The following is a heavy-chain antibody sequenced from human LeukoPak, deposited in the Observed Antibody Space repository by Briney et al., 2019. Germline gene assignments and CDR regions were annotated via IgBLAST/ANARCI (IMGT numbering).Heavy chain of an antibody. J-gene: IGHJ4*02. CDR1: GFTFSTYA. V-gene: IGHV3-23*01. Sequence: GGSLRLSCAASGFTFSTYAMSWVRQAPGKGLEWVSAVRGSGSGTYYADSVKGRFTISRDNSKNTLYLQMNSLRAEDTAIYYCAKTSRGNSGYDSPFDYWGQGTLVTVSS. CDR2: VRGSGSGT. D-gene: IGHD5-12*01. CDR3: AKTSRGNSGYDSPFDY.